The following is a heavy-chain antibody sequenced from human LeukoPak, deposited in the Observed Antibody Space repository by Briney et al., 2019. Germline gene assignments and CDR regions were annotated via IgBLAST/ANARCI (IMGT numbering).Heavy chain of an antibody. V-gene: IGHV4-34*01. J-gene: IGHJ3*02. CDR2: INHSGST. D-gene: IGHD6-19*01. Sequence: PSETLSLTCAVYGGSFSGYYWSWIRQPPGKGLEWIGEINHSGSTNYNPSLKSRVTISVDTSKNQFSLKLSSVTAADTAVYYCARPIYTSGAFDIWGQGTMVTVSS. CDR3: ARPIYTSGAFDI. CDR1: GGSFSGYY.